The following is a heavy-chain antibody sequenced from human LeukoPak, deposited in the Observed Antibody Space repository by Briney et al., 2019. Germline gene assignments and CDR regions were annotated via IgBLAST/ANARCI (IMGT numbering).Heavy chain of an antibody. J-gene: IGHJ3*02. CDR1: GYSISSGYY. CDR2: IYHSGST. Sequence: PSETLSLTCTVSGYSISSGYYWGWIRQPPGKGLEWIGSIYHSGSTYYNPSLKSRVTISVDTSKDQFSLKLSSVTAADTAVYYCARVMTYYYDSPGGDAFDIWGQGTMVTVSS. D-gene: IGHD3-22*01. CDR3: ARVMTYYYDSPGGDAFDI. V-gene: IGHV4-38-2*02.